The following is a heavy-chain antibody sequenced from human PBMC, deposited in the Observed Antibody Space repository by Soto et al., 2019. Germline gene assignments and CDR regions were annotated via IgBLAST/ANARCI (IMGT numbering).Heavy chain of an antibody. J-gene: IGHJ6*04. CDR1: GFTFTNYW. Sequence: PGGSLRLSCAASGFTFTNYWMHWVRQVPGKGLVWVSRIDGVGTGTSYSDSVRGRFTISRDNAENTLYLQMNSLRAEDTAVYYCASRNADYYYGMDAWGKGTTVTVSA. CDR3: ASRNADYYYGMDA. CDR2: IDGVGTGT. V-gene: IGHV3-74*01.